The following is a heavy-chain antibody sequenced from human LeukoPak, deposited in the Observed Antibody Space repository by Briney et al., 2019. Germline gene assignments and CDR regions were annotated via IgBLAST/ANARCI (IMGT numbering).Heavy chain of an antibody. CDR1: GFTFSSYG. Sequence: GGSLRLSCAASGFTFSSYGMHWVRQAPGKGLEWVAVISYDGSNKYYADSVKGRFTISRDNFKNTLYLQMNSLRAEDTAVYYCANTVSNYGGAFDIWGQGTMVTVSS. D-gene: IGHD4-23*01. CDR3: ANTVSNYGGAFDI. V-gene: IGHV3-30*18. J-gene: IGHJ3*02. CDR2: ISYDGSNK.